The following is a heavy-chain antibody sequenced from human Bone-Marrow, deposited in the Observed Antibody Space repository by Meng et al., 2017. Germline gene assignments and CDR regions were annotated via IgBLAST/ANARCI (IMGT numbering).Heavy chain of an antibody. CDR3: AKDMAVGANRNCFEY. D-gene: IGHD1-26*01. V-gene: IGHV3-23*01. J-gene: IGHJ4*02. CDR2: ISGAGTST. Sequence: GESLKISCAASEFTFSIYAMNWVRQAPGKGLEWVSGISGAGTSTFYADSVKGRFTVSRDNSKNTLYLQMNSLRVEDTAVYYCAKDMAVGANRNCFEYWGQGKRVNCSS. CDR1: EFTFSIYA.